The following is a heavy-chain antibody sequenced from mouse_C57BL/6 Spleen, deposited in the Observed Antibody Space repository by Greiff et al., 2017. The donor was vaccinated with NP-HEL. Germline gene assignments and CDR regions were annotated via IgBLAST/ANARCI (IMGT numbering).Heavy chain of an antibody. V-gene: IGHV1-61*01. CDR1: GYTFTSYW. CDR3: ARGNDGSSSLDY. CDR2: IYPSDSET. Sequence: QVQLQQPGAELVRPGSSVKLSCKASGYTFTSYWMDWVKQRPGQGLEWIGNIYPSDSETHYNQKFKDKATLTVDKSSSTAYMQLSSLTSEDSAVYYCARGNDGSSSLDYWGLGTSVTVSS. D-gene: IGHD2-3*01. J-gene: IGHJ4*01.